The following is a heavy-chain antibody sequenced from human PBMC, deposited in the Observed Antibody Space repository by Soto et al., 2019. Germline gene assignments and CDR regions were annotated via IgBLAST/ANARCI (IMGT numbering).Heavy chain of an antibody. J-gene: IGHJ4*02. CDR2: IIPILGIA. Sequence: ASVKVSCKASGGTFSSYAISWVRQAPGQGLEWMGRIIPILGIANYAQKFQGRVTITADKSTSTAYMELSSLRSEDTAVYYCARDLDSLGATIDYWGQGTLVTVSS. V-gene: IGHV1-69*04. D-gene: IGHD5-12*01. CDR1: GGTFSSYA. CDR3: ARDLDSLGATIDY.